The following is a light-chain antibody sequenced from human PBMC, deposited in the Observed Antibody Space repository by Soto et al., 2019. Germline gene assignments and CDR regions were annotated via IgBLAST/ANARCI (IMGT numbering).Light chain of an antibody. J-gene: IGLJ3*02. CDR2: EVS. V-gene: IGLV2-8*01. CDR1: SSDVGDYNY. Sequence: QSALTQPHSAYGSPGQSVNISCTGTSSDVGDYNYVSWYQQHPGKAPKLMIYEVSKRPSGVPDRFSGSKSGNTASLTVSGLQAEDAADYYCISYAGSNNWVFGGGTKLTVL. CDR3: ISYAGSNNWV.